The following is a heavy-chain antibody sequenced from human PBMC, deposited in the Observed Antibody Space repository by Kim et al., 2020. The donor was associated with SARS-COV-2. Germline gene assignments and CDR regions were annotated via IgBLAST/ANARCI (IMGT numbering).Heavy chain of an antibody. J-gene: IGHJ3*02. V-gene: IGHV5-51*01. D-gene: IGHD3-10*01. CDR1: GYSFTSYW. Sequence: GESLKISCKGSGYSFTSYWIGWVRQMPGKGLEWMGIIYPGDSDTRYSPSFQGQVTISADKSISTAYLQWSSLKASDTAMYYCARSLMVRGPNDAFDIWGQGTMVTGSS. CDR3: ARSLMVRGPNDAFDI. CDR2: IYPGDSDT.